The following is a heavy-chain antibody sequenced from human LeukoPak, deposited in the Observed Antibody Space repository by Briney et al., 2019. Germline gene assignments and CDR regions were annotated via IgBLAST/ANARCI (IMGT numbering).Heavy chain of an antibody. CDR3: ARGIGYYYYYMDV. CDR2: IYYSGST. CDR1: GGSISSYY. J-gene: IGHJ6*03. D-gene: IGHD3-10*01. Sequence: SETLSLTCTVSGGSISSYYWSWIRQPPGKGLEWIGYIYYSGSTNYNPSLKSRVTISVDTSKNQFSLKLSSVTAVDTAVYYCARGIGYYYYYMDVWGKGTTVTVSS. V-gene: IGHV4-59*01.